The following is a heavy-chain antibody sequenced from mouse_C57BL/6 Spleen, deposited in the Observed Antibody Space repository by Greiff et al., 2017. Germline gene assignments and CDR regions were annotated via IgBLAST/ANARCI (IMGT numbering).Heavy chain of an antibody. Sequence: VKLMESGAELARPGASVKLSCKASGYTFTSYGISWVKQRTGQGLEWIGEIYPRSGNTYYNEKFKGKATLTADKSSSTAYMELRSLTSEDSAVYFCARSGTAQATHYFDYWGQGTTLTVSS. CDR2: IYPRSGNT. CDR1: GYTFTSYG. V-gene: IGHV1-81*01. CDR3: ARSGTAQATHYFDY. J-gene: IGHJ2*01. D-gene: IGHD3-2*02.